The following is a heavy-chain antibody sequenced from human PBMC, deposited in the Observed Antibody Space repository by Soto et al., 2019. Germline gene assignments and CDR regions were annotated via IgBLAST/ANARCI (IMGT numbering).Heavy chain of an antibody. CDR3: ARDLQAGDDNVNWFAP. CDR2: IAYDGSNK. Sequence: QVQLVESGGGVVQPGRSLRLSCAASGFSISRSAMHWVRQAPGKGLEWVAVIAYDGSNKWYADSAKGRFTISRDNSKNTLYLDMSSLRAEDTDIYFCARDLQAGDDNVNWFAPWGQGTLVTVSS. D-gene: IGHD1-1*01. V-gene: IGHV3-30-3*01. J-gene: IGHJ5*02. CDR1: GFSISRSA.